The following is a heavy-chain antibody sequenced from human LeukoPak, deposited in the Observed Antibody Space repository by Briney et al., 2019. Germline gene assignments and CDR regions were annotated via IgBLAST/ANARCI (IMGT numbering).Heavy chain of an antibody. Sequence: SGGSLRLSCAASGFIFSTYSVNWVRQAPGNGLEGVSYISYSSGTIYYACSVKGRFTISRDNAKNSLYLQMDSLRGEDTAVYYCARDFVTTVADYWGQGTLVTVSS. D-gene: IGHD4-23*01. CDR3: ARDFVTTVADY. V-gene: IGHV3-48*01. J-gene: IGHJ4*02. CDR1: GFIFSTYS. CDR2: ISYSSGTI.